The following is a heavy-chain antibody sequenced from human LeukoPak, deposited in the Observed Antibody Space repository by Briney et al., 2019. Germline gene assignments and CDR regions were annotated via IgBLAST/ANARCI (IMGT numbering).Heavy chain of an antibody. J-gene: IGHJ4*02. CDR3: VKATWYSSDWIRDY. CDR2: ISRSGGST. V-gene: IGHV3-23*01. Sequence: PGGSLRLSCVASEFTFSNYAMGWVRQAPGKGLEWVSAISRSGGSTYYADSVNGRFTVYRDNSTHTLYLHMKRLRADDTAAYDCVKATWYSSDWIRDYWGQGVLVTVSS. CDR1: EFTFSNYA. D-gene: IGHD6-25*01.